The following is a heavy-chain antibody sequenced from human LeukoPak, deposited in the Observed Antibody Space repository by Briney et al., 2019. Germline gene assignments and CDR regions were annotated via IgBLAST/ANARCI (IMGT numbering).Heavy chain of an antibody. J-gene: IGHJ4*02. D-gene: IGHD3-9*01. CDR2: ISGSGGST. CDR3: ARGNILTGYMY. V-gene: IGHV3-23*01. Sequence: GGSLRLSCAASGFTLSDYAMTWVRQAPGKGLEWVSSISGSGGSTYYAGSVKGRFTMSRENAKNSLYLQMNSLGAGDTAVYYCARGNILTGYMYWGQGTLVTVSS. CDR1: GFTLSDYA.